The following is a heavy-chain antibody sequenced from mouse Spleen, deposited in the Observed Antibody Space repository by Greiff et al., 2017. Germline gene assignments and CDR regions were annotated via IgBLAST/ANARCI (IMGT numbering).Heavy chain of an antibody. CDR2: INPNNGGT. Sequence: EVQLQQSGPELVKPGASVKMSCKASGYTFTDYNMHWVKQSHGKSLEWIGYINPNNGGTSYNQKFKGKATLTVNKSSSTAYMELRSLTSEDSAVYYCARGGLYGNLFAYWGRGTLVTVSA. CDR1: GYTFTDYN. D-gene: IGHD2-1*01. V-gene: IGHV1-22*01. J-gene: IGHJ3*01. CDR3: ARGGLYGNLFAY.